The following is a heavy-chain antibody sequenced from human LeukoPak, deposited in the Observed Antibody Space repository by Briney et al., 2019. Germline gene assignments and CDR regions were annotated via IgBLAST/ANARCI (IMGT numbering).Heavy chain of an antibody. CDR1: GGSISSYY. J-gene: IGHJ4*02. CDR2: IYTSGST. D-gene: IGHD3-10*01. CDR3: ARDFPYGSGSYYLFDY. Sequence: SETLSLTCTVSGGSISSYYWSWIRQPPGKGLEWIGRIYTSGSTNYNPSLKSRVTMSVDTSKNQFSLKLSSVTAADTAVYYCARDFPYGSGSYYLFDYWGQGTLVTVSS. V-gene: IGHV4-4*07.